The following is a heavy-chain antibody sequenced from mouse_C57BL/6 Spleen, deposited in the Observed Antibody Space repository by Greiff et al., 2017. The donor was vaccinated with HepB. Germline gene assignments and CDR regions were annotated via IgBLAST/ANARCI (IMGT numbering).Heavy chain of an antibody. CDR2: IDPNSGGT. V-gene: IGHV1-72*01. Sequence: QVQLKQPGAELVKPGASVKLSCKASGYTFTSYWMHWVKQRPGRGLEWMGRIDPNSGGTKYNEKLKSKATLTVDKPYSKAYMQLSSLTSEDAAVYYCARGPSTTGVGTDFDYWGQGTTLTVSS. J-gene: IGHJ2*01. CDR3: ARGPSTTGVGTDFDY. D-gene: IGHD1-1*01. CDR1: GYTFTSYW.